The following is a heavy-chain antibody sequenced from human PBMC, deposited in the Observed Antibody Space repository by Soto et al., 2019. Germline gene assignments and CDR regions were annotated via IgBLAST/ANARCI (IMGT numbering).Heavy chain of an antibody. V-gene: IGHV3-11*01. Sequence: PGGSLRLSCTASTFTLSDYYMSWVRQAPGKGPEWVSYLSKSGNIRYHSDSVKGRFTISRDSSKNSLYLQMNSLRVEDTAIYYCARGPNCDYGCVDYWGQGTLVTVSS. D-gene: IGHD4-17*01. CDR3: ARGPNCDYGCVDY. CDR1: TFTLSDYY. CDR2: LSKSGNIR. J-gene: IGHJ4*02.